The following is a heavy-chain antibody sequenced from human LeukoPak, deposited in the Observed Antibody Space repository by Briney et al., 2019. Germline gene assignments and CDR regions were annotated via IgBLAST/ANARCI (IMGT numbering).Heavy chain of an antibody. CDR2: INPSGGST. CDR3: ARDRDNTAMVY. CDR1: GYTFTGYY. Sequence: ASVKVSCKASGYTFTGYYMHWVRQAPGQGLEWMGIINPSGGSTSYAQKFQGRVTMTRDMSTSTVYMELSSLRSEDTAVYYCARDRDNTAMVYWGQGTLVTVSS. V-gene: IGHV1-46*01. D-gene: IGHD5-18*01. J-gene: IGHJ4*02.